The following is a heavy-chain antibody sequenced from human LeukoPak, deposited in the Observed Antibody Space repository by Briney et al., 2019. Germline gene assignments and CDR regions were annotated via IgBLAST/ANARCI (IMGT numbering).Heavy chain of an antibody. CDR3: ARVYGYSYGYGYYYGMDV. Sequence: PGGSLRLSCAASGFXFSSYSINWVRQAPGKGLEWVSSISSSSSYIYYADSVKGRFTISRDNAKNSLYLQMNSLRAEDTAVYYCARVYGYSYGYGYYYGMDVWGQGTTVTVSS. CDR2: ISSSSSYI. CDR1: GFXFSSYS. J-gene: IGHJ6*02. D-gene: IGHD5-18*01. V-gene: IGHV3-21*01.